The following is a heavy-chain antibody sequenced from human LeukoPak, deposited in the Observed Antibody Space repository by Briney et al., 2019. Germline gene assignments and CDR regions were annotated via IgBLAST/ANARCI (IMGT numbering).Heavy chain of an antibody. V-gene: IGHV1-69*04. CDR3: AIRARITIFGLHDY. CDR2: IIPILGTA. D-gene: IGHD3-3*01. J-gene: IGHJ4*02. Sequence: SVKVSCKASGGTFSSYAISWVRQAPGQGLEWMGRIIPILGTANYAQKFQGRVTITADKSTSTAYMELSSLRSEDTAVYYCAIRARITIFGLHDYWGQGTLVTVSS. CDR1: GGTFSSYA.